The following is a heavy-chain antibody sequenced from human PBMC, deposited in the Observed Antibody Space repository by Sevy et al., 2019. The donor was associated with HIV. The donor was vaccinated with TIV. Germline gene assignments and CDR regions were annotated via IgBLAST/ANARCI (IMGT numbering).Heavy chain of an antibody. CDR3: VSAIVRTGDIAGRDY. CDR1: GFTFSSYG. CDR2: IWYDGSNK. J-gene: IGHJ4*02. Sequence: GGSLRLSCAASGFTFSSYGMHWVRQAPGKGLEWVAVIWYDGSNKYYADSVKGRFTISRDNSKNTLYLQMNSLRAEDRAVDYGVSAIVRTGDIAGRDYWGQGTLVTVSS. V-gene: IGHV3-33*08. D-gene: IGHD7-27*01.